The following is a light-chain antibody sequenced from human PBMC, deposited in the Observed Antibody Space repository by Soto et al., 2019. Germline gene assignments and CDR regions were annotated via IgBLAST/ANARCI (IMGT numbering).Light chain of an antibody. Sequence: QAVVTQPPSVSGAPGQRVTISCTGSSSNIGAYYDVHWYQQLPGTAPKLLIYGNNNRPSGVPDRFSGSKSGTSASLAITGLQAEDEADYYCQSYDDSLSGHVIFGGGTKLTVL. CDR2: GNN. CDR3: QSYDDSLSGHVI. J-gene: IGLJ2*01. CDR1: SSNIGAYYD. V-gene: IGLV1-40*01.